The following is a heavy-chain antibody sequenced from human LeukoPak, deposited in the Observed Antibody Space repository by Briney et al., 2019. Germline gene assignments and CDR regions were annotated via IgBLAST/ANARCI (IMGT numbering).Heavy chain of an antibody. CDR3: ARDQKGYSYGYFAVGYYYYYYMDV. J-gene: IGHJ6*03. D-gene: IGHD5-18*01. CDR2: IKQDGSEK. V-gene: IGHV3-7*01. CDR1: GFTFSSYW. Sequence: GGSLRLSCAASGFTFSSYWMSWVRQAPGKGLEWVANIKQDGSEKYYVGSVKGRFTISRDNAKNSLYLQMNSLRAEDTAVYYCARDQKGYSYGYFAVGYYYYYYMDVWGKGTTVTVSS.